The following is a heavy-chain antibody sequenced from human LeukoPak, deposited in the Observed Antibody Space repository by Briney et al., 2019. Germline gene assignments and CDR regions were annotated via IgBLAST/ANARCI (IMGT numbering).Heavy chain of an antibody. Sequence: PGRSLRLSCAASGFTFDDYAMHWVRQAPGKGLEWVSGISWNSGSIGYADSVKGRFTISRDNAKNSLYLQMNSLRAEDTALYYCAKDTRYSSSSAIDSWGQGTLVTVSS. CDR3: AKDTRYSSSSAIDS. V-gene: IGHV3-9*01. D-gene: IGHD6-6*01. CDR2: ISWNSGSI. J-gene: IGHJ4*02. CDR1: GFTFDDYA.